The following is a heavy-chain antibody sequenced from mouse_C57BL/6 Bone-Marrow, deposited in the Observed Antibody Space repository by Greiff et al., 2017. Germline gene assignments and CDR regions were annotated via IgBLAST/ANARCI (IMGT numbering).Heavy chain of an antibody. V-gene: IGHV3-6*01. Sequence: EVKLQESGPGLVKPSQSLSLTCSVTGYSITSGYYWNWIRQFPGNKLEWMGYISYDGSNNYNPSLKNRISITRDTSKNQFFLKLNSVTTEDTATYYCAREPPMDYWGQGTSVTVSS. CDR2: ISYDGSN. J-gene: IGHJ4*01. CDR1: GYSITSGYY. CDR3: AREPPMDY.